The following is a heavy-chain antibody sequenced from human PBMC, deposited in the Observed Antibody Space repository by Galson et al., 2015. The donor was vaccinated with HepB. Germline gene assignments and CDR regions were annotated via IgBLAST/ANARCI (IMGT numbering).Heavy chain of an antibody. D-gene: IGHD3-10*01. CDR3: ARAVRSEYYFGSAHFDY. CDR1: GGSISSRNYY. V-gene: IGHV4-39*07. Sequence: SETLSLTCTVSGGSISSRNYYWGWVRQPPGKVLEWIGSFYYSGSTYYNPSPKSRVTISGDMSKNQFSLKLTSVTAADTAVYYCARAVRSEYYFGSAHFDYWGQGSLVTVSS. J-gene: IGHJ4*02. CDR2: FYYSGST.